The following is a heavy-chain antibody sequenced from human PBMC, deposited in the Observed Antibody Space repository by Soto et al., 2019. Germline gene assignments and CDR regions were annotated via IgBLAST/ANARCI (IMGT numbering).Heavy chain of an antibody. J-gene: IGHJ4*02. D-gene: IGHD5-18*01. CDR1: GGSIRSNNW. CDR2: IFHSGST. Sequence: SETLSLTCAVSGGSIRSNNWWSWVRQPPGKGLEWIGEIFHSGSTNRNPSLKTRVTISVDKSKNQFSLKLSSVTAADTAVYYCAQVPNVDTAHFDYWGQGTLVTVSS. CDR3: AQVPNVDTAHFDY. V-gene: IGHV4-4*02.